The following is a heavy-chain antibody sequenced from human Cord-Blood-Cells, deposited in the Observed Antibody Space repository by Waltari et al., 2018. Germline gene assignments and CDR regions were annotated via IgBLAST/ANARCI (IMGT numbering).Heavy chain of an antibody. Sequence: QVQLQQWGAGLLKPSETLSLTCAVYGGSFSGYYWSWIRQPPGKGLEWIGEINHIGSTNYNPSLKSRVTISVDTSKNQFSLKLSSVTAADTAVYYCARGVTVTRNAFDIWGQGTMVTVSS. CDR2: INHIGST. CDR1: GGSFSGYY. V-gene: IGHV4-34*01. J-gene: IGHJ3*02. D-gene: IGHD4-4*01. CDR3: ARGVTVTRNAFDI.